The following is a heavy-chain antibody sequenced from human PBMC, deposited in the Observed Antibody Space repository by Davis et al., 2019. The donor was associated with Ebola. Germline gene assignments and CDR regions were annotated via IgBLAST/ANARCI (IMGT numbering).Heavy chain of an antibody. CDR1: GGSFSGYY. D-gene: IGHD2-15*01. V-gene: IGHV4-34*01. CDR2: INHSGST. CDR3: ARGYKWGDIVVVVGATHFDY. J-gene: IGHJ4*02. Sequence: MPSETLSLTCAVYGGSFSGYYWSWIRQPPGKGLEWIGEINHSGSTNYNPSLKSRVTISVDTSKNQFSLKLNSVTAADTAVYYCARGYKWGDIVVVVGATHFDYWGQGTQVTVSS.